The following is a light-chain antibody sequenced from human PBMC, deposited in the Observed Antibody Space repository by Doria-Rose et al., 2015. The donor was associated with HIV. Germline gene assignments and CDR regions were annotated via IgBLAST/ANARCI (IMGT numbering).Light chain of an antibody. CDR2: AAS. CDR3: QQYYSYPPT. V-gene: IGKV1-8*01. CDR1: QDISNY. J-gene: IGKJ1*01. Sequence: AIRMTQSPSSLSASTGDRVTITCRASQDISNYLAWYQQKPGKAPKLLIYAASTLQSGVPSRFSGSGSETDFTLTISYLRSEDFATYYCQQYYSYPPTFGQGTKVEVK.